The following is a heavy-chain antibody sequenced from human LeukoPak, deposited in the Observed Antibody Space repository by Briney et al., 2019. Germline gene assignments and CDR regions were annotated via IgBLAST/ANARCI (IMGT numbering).Heavy chain of an antibody. V-gene: IGHV4-31*03. CDR2: IYYSGST. Sequence: SETLSLTCTVSGGSISSGGYYWSWIRQHPGKGLEWIGYIYYSGSTYYNPSLRSRVTISVDTSKNQFSLKLSSVTAADTAVYYCARAVAGSGSYQKGRYYFDYWGQGTLVTVSS. D-gene: IGHD3-10*01. J-gene: IGHJ4*02. CDR3: ARAVAGSGSYQKGRYYFDY. CDR1: GGSISSGGYY.